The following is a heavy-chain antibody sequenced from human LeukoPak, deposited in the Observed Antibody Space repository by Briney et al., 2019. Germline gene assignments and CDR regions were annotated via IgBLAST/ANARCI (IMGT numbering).Heavy chain of an antibody. CDR3: ARNGYSGYFDY. V-gene: IGHV4-59*01. CDR1: GGSISSYY. J-gene: IGHJ4*02. CDR2: IYYSGST. Sequence: KPSETLSLTCTVSGGSISSYYWSWIRQPPGKGLEWIGYIYYSGSTNYNPSLKSRVTISVDTSNNQFSLKLSSVTAADTAVYYCARNGYSGYFDYWGQGTLVTVSS. D-gene: IGHD5-18*01.